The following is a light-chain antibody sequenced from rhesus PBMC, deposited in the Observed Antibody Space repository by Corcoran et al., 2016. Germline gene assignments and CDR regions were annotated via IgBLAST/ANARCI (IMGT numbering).Light chain of an antibody. CDR2: KAS. Sequence: DIQMTQSPSSLSASVGDTVTITCRASQGISSWLAWYQQKPGNAPKLLIYKASSLQSGVPLRFSGRGSGTDFTLTISSLQSEDFATYYCQQYSSRPFTFGPGTKLDIK. CDR3: QQYSSRPFT. V-gene: IGKV1-22*01. J-gene: IGKJ3*01. CDR1: QGISSW.